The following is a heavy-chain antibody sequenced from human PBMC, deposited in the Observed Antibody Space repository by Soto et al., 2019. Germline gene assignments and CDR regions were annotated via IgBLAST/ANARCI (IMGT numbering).Heavy chain of an antibody. CDR1: GFTSSRYE. CDR2: ISTSGSTI. V-gene: IGHV3-48*03. D-gene: IGHD6-13*01. J-gene: IGHJ4*02. CDR3: ARELAAAGSFDY. Sequence: GGSLRLSCAASGFTSSRYEMNWVRQAPGKGLEWISYISTSGSTIYYADSVKGRFTISRDNAKNSLYLQMNSLRAEDTAVYYCARELAAAGSFDYWGQGTLVTVSS.